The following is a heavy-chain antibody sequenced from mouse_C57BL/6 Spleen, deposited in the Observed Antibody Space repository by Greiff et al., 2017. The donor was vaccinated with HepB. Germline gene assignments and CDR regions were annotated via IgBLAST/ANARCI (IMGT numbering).Heavy chain of an antibody. Sequence: QVQLQQPGAELVKPGASVKMSCKASGYTFTSYWITWVKQRPGQGLEWIGDIYPGSGSTNYNEKFKSKATLTVDTSSSTACIQLSSLTSEDSAVYYYAKEGPSAMDYWGQGTSVTVSS. CDR1: GYTFTSYW. J-gene: IGHJ4*01. CDR3: AKEGPSAMDY. V-gene: IGHV1-55*01. CDR2: IYPGSGST.